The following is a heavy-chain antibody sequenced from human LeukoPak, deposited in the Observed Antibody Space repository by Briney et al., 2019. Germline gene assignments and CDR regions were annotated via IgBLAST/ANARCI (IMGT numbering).Heavy chain of an antibody. CDR3: ARDHLAAAGVDY. D-gene: IGHD6-13*01. CDR1: GYTFTSYY. CDR2: INPSGGST. J-gene: IGHJ4*02. Sequence: GASVKVSCKASGYTFTSYYIHWVRQAPGQGLEWMGIINPSGGSTSYAQKFQGRVTMTRDTSTSTVYMELSSLRSEDTAVYYCARDHLAAAGVDYWGQGTLVTVSS. V-gene: IGHV1-46*01.